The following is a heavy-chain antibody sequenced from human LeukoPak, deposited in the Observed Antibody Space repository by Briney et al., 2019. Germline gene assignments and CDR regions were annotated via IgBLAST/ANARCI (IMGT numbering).Heavy chain of an antibody. CDR3: ARHLFRYSGYDSFDY. CDR1: GFTFSSYS. V-gene: IGHV3-21*01. J-gene: IGHJ4*02. Sequence: KPGGSLRLSCAASGFTFSSYSMNWVRQAPGKGLEWVSSISSSSSYIYYADSVKGRFTISRDNAKNSLYLQMNSLRAEDTAVYYCARHLFRYSGYDSFDYWGQGTLVTVSS. CDR2: ISSSSSYI. D-gene: IGHD5-12*01.